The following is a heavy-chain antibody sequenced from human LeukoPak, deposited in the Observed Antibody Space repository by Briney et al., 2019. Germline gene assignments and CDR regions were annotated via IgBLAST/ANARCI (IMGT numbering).Heavy chain of an antibody. CDR3: ARGSCGGTAFDT. V-gene: IGHV4-34*01. D-gene: IGHD2-21*01. CDR1: GGSFSGYY. CDR2: INHSGST. Sequence: SETLSLTCAVYGGSFSGYYWSWIRQPPGKGLEWIGEINHSGSTNYNPSLKSRVTISVDTSKNQFSLKLSSVTAADTAVYYCARGSCGGTAFDTWGQGTMVTVSS. J-gene: IGHJ3*02.